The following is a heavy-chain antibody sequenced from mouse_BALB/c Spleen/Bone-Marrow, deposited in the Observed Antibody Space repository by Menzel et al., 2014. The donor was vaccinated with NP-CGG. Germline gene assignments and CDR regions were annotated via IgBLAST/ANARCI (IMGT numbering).Heavy chain of an antibody. CDR3: ASGVYYAMDY. CDR2: IYPVSAST. CDR1: GYNFTSYW. Sequence: QVQLQQSGAERVKPGTSVTLSCKASGYNFTSYWVNWVKLRPGQGLEWIGDIYPVSASTNCNEKFRSKVTLTVDTSSSTAYMQLSNLASDDSALYYCASGVYYAMDYWGQGTSVTVSS. V-gene: IGHV1-55*01. J-gene: IGHJ4*01.